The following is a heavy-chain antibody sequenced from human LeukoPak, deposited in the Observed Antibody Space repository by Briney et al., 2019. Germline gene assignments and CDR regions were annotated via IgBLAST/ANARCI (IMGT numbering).Heavy chain of an antibody. J-gene: IGHJ4*02. CDR2: INHPGSA. CDR3: AREDGSSGYDDF. Sequence: SETLSLTCSVSGYSITSTSFWAWIRQTPGKGLEWIGSINHPGSAYYNPSLESRVTISVDTSKNHFSLNLKSVTAADTAVYYCAREDGSSGYDDFWGQGTLVTVSS. CDR1: GYSITSTSF. D-gene: IGHD5-12*01. V-gene: IGHV4-38-2*02.